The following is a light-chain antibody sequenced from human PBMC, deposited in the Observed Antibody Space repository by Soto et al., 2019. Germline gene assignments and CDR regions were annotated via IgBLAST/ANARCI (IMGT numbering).Light chain of an antibody. V-gene: IGKV3-11*01. CDR2: DVF. CDR3: QQRADWPLT. CDR1: QSISGF. Sequence: VLTQSPATLSLSPGERATLSCRASQSISGFLAWYQHKPGQAPRLLIYDVFNRATGIPERFAGSGSGTDFSLTISGLEPDDFVVYYCQQRADWPLTFGGGTKVEIK. J-gene: IGKJ4*01.